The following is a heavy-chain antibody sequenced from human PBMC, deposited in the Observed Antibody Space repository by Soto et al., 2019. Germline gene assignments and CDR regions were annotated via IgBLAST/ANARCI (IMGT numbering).Heavy chain of an antibody. CDR2: ISGSGGST. D-gene: IGHD1-1*01. CDR1: GFTFSSYA. J-gene: IGHJ6*03. CDR3: AKDPRVNWNDAFSDYYYYYMDV. Sequence: GGSLRLSCAASGFTFSSYAMSWVRQAPGKGLEWVSAISGSGGSTYYADSVKGRFTISRDNSKNTLYLQMNSLRAEDTAVYYCAKDPRVNWNDAFSDYYYYYMDVWGKGTTVTVSS. V-gene: IGHV3-23*01.